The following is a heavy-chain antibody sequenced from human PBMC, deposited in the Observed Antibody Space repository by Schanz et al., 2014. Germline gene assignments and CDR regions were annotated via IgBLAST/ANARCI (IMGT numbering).Heavy chain of an antibody. CDR1: GFTFTTNA. CDR3: AKDMHKDYGGKPQAFDI. Sequence: EVQLVESGGGLVQPGGSLRLSCAASGFTFTTNAMSWVRQAPGKGPEWVANIEGDGSRKQYVDSVEGRFTISRDNAKNSLYLQMNSLRDEDTALYYCAKDMHKDYGGKPQAFDIWGQGTMVTVSS. D-gene: IGHD4-17*01. CDR2: IEGDGSRK. V-gene: IGHV3-7*01. J-gene: IGHJ3*02.